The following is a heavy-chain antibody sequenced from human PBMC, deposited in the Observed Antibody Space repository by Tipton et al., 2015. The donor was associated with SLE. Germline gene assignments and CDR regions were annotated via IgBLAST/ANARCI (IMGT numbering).Heavy chain of an antibody. V-gene: IGHV3-49*03. CDR3: TRMTCSGGTCPDEY. CDR2: IRSKDYGGTP. J-gene: IGHJ4*02. CDR1: GYSISSGHY. Sequence: SLRLSCAVSGYSISSGHYWGWIRQPPGKGLEWVGFIRSKDYGGTPEYAASVKGRFTISRDDSKNIAYLQMNGLKTEDTAVYYCTRMTCSGGTCPDEYWGQGTLVTVSS. D-gene: IGHD2-15*01.